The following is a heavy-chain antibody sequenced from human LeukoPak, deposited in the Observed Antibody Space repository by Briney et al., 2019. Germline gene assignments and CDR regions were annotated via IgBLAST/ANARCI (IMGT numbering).Heavy chain of an antibody. CDR1: GGSISSSSYY. CDR3: ARDLAAADPLDY. J-gene: IGHJ4*02. CDR2: IYYSGST. D-gene: IGHD6-13*01. Sequence: SETLSLTCTVSGGSISSSSYYWGWIRQPPGKGLEWIGSIYYSGSTYYNPSLKSRVTISVDTSKNQFSLKLSSVTAADTAVYYCARDLAAADPLDYWGQGTLVTVSS. V-gene: IGHV4-39*07.